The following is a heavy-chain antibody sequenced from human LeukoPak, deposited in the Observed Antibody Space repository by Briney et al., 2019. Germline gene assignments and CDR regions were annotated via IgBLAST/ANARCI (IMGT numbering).Heavy chain of an antibody. D-gene: IGHD3-3*01. Sequence: GGSLRLSCEASGFTFIDYSMNWVRQAPGKGLEWVSAISGSGGSTYYADSVKGRFTISRDNSKNTLYLQMNSLRAEDTAVYYCAKGWSGYYYFDYWGQGTLVTVSS. CDR2: ISGSGGST. V-gene: IGHV3-23*01. J-gene: IGHJ4*02. CDR1: GFTFIDYS. CDR3: AKGWSGYYYFDY.